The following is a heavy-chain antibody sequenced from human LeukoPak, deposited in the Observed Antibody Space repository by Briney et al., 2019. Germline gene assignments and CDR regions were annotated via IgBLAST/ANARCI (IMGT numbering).Heavy chain of an antibody. Sequence: GSLRLSCAASGLTVRSNYISWVRQAPGKGLDWVAVFFGGGGTHYAGSVKGRFTISRDQSKNTFHLQMNSVRVEDTAVYFCASWGSGSFYEYWGQGTLVTVSS. D-gene: IGHD1-26*01. CDR2: FFGGGGT. V-gene: IGHV3-66*01. J-gene: IGHJ4*02. CDR1: GLTVRSNY. CDR3: ASWGSGSFYEY.